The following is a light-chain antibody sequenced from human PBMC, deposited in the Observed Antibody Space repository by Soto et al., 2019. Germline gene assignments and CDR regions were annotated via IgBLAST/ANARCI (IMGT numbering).Light chain of an antibody. V-gene: IGKV3-11*01. CDR3: QQRSNWPPRYT. CDR1: QSVSSY. Sequence: EIVLTQSPATLSLSPGERATLSCRASQSVSSYLAWYQQKPGQAPRLLIYDASNKANGIPARFSGSGSGTDFTLPISSLEPEDFAVYYCQQRSNWPPRYTFGQGTKLEIK. J-gene: IGKJ2*01. CDR2: DAS.